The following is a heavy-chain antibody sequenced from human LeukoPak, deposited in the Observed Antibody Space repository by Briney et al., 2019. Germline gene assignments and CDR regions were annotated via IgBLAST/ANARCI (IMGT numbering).Heavy chain of an antibody. D-gene: IGHD1-26*01. J-gene: IGHJ3*02. V-gene: IGHV5-51*01. CDR2: IYPGDSDT. CDR3: ARPGWEDGGI. Sequence: GESLKISCQGYGYSFSTLWIGWVRQMPGKGLEWMGIIYPGDSDTRYSPSFQDQVIISVDKSINTAYLQWNSLKASDTAMYYCARPGWEDGGIWGQGTMVTVSS. CDR1: GYSFSTLW.